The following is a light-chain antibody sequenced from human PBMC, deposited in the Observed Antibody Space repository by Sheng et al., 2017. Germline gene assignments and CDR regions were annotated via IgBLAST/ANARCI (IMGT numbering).Light chain of an antibody. Sequence: DIQMTQSPSALSASVGDRVTITCRASQPISNYLHWYQXKPGKAPKLLISRASSLQSGVPSRFSGSGSGTDFTVTISTLQPEDFATYFCQQTYSTPPTFGQGTKVEIK. CDR3: QQTYSTPPT. V-gene: IGKV1-39*01. J-gene: IGKJ1*01. CDR1: QPISNY. CDR2: RAS.